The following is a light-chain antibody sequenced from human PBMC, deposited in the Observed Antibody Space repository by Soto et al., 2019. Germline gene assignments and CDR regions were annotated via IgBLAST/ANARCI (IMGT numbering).Light chain of an antibody. Sequence: ARITCGGNNIGSKRVHWYQQKPGQAPVLVVHDDSDRPSGIPERLSGSNSGNTATLSISRVEAGDEADYYCQVWDSSSDHRVFGGGTKVTVL. CDR2: DDS. V-gene: IGLV3-21*02. J-gene: IGLJ3*02. CDR1: NIGSKR. CDR3: QVWDSSSDHRV.